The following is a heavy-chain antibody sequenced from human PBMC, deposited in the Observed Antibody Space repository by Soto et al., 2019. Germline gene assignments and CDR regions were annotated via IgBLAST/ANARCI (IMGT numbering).Heavy chain of an antibody. CDR2: IYPGDSDT. V-gene: IGHV5-51*01. Sequence: PVESLKISCNGSGYSFTSYWIGWVRQMPWKGLEWMGIIYPGDSDTRYSPSFQGQVTISADKSISTAYLQWSSLKASDTAMYYCARHIRVENSYGYKRRNPPYYYYGMDVWGQGTTVTVSS. CDR3: ARHIRVENSYGYKRRNPPYYYYGMDV. J-gene: IGHJ6*02. CDR1: GYSFTSYW. D-gene: IGHD5-18*01.